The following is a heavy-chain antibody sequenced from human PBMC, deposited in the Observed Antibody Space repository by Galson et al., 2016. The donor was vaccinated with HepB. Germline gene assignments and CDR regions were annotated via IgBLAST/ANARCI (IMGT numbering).Heavy chain of an antibody. CDR3: SILVTDGVAWRSFDY. Sequence: ETLSLTCAVSGVSIRSGNWWTWVRQTPGKGLEWLGEIYHSGTTNNNLSLISRVNMSVDKANNKFTLKMTSVTDEDTAIYYFSILVTDGVAWRSFDYWGQGILVTASS. V-gene: IGHV4-4*02. D-gene: IGHD3-3*02. CDR1: GVSIRSGNW. J-gene: IGHJ4*02. CDR2: IYHSGTT.